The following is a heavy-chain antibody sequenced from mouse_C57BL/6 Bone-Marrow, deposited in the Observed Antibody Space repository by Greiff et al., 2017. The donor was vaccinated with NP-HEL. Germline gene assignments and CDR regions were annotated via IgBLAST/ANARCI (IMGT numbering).Heavy chain of an antibody. V-gene: IGHV1-82*01. CDR3: ALDSSGYVDY. CDR1: GYAFSSSW. Sequence: QVQLQQSGPELVKPGASVKISCKASGYAFSSSWMNWVKQRPGKGLEWIGRIYPGDGDTNYNGKFKGKATLTADKSSSTAYMQLSSLTSEDSAVYFCALDSSGYVDYWGQGTTLTVSS. J-gene: IGHJ2*01. D-gene: IGHD3-2*02. CDR2: IYPGDGDT.